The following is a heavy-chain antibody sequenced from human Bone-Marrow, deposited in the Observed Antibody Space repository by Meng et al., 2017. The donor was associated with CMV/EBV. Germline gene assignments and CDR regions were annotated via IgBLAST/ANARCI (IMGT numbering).Heavy chain of an antibody. CDR3: ASSYRFYYYYGMDV. CDR2: ISSSSSYI. Sequence: GGSLRPSCAASGFTFSDYYMNWVRQAPGKGLEWVSSISSSSSYIYYADSVKGRFTISRDNAKNSLYLQMNSLRAEDTAVYYCASSYRFYYYYGMDVWGQGTTVTVSS. CDR1: GFTFSDYY. J-gene: IGHJ6*02. D-gene: IGHD4-11*01. V-gene: IGHV3-21*01.